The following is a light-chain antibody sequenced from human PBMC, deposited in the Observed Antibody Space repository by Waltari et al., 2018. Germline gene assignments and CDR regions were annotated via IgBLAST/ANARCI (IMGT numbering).Light chain of an antibody. CDR2: GAS. J-gene: IGKJ4*01. CDR1: QTVRTTY. CDR3: QQYAVSPLT. V-gene: IGKV3-20*01. Sequence: VLTQSPGTLSLSPGGSATLSCRASQTVRTTYLAWYQQKPGQAPTLLIYGASSRTTGIPDRFSGSGSGTDFSLTISSLEPEDFAVYYCQQYAVSPLTFGGGTKVEIK.